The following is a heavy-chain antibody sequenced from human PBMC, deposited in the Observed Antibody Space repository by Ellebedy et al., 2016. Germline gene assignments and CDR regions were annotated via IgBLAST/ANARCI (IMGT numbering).Heavy chain of an antibody. CDR1: GFTFSGYA. V-gene: IGHV3-23*01. CDR3: AKDSGSFDY. D-gene: IGHD1-26*01. CDR2: ISSSGGNT. Sequence: GESLKISXAASGFTFSGYAMTWVRQAPGKGLEWVSAISSSGGNTYYADSVKGRFTISRDNSKNTLYLQMNSLRAEDTAVYYCAKDSGSFDYWGQGTLVTVSS. J-gene: IGHJ4*02.